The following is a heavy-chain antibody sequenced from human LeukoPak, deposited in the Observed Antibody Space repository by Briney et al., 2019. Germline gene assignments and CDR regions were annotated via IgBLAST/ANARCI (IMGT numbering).Heavy chain of an antibody. V-gene: IGHV3-23*01. CDR2: ISGSGGST. CDR1: GFTFSSFA. J-gene: IGHJ6*03. Sequence: GGSLRLSCAASGFTFSSFAMSWVRQAPGKGLEWVSAISGSGGSTYYADSVKGRFTISRDNSKNTLYLQMNSLRAEDTALYYCAKSAPSVRDNYYYYYYMGVWGKGTTVTVSS. CDR3: AKSAPSVRDNYYYYYYMGV. D-gene: IGHD4-11*01.